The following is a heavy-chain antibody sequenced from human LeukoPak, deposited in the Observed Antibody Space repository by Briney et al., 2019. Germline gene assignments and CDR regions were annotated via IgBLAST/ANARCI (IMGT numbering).Heavy chain of an antibody. CDR3: ARGRDSSGHHYPDY. D-gene: IGHD3-22*01. CDR2: TRNKAKSYTT. CDR1: GFSFSDHY. J-gene: IGHJ4*02. Sequence: GGSLRLSCAASGFSFSDHYMDWVRQAPGKGLEWVGRTRNKAKSYTTQYAASVKGRFTISRDDSKNSMCLQMNSLKSEDTAVYYCARGRDSSGHHYPDYWGQGTLVTVSS. V-gene: IGHV3-72*01.